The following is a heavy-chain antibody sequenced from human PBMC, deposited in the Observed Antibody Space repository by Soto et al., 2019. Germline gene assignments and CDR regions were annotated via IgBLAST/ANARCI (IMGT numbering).Heavy chain of an antibody. D-gene: IGHD3-9*01. CDR1: GFTFSSYS. Sequence: EVQLVESGGGLVQPGGSLRLSCAASGFTFSSYSMNWVRQAPGKGLEWVSYISSSSSTIYYADSVKGRFTISRDNAKNSLYLQMNSLRAEDTAVYYCARTGLYYDILTGYYYYYYMDVWAKGPRSPSP. CDR3: ARTGLYYDILTGYYYYYYMDV. CDR2: ISSSSSTI. V-gene: IGHV3-48*01. J-gene: IGHJ6*03.